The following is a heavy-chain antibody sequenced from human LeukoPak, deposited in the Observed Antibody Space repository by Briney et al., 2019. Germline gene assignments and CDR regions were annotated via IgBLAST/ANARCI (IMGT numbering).Heavy chain of an antibody. CDR1: GFTFSSYG. D-gene: IGHD3-3*01. CDR2: IRDDGSNT. J-gene: IGHJ5*01. Sequence: PGGSLRLSCAASGFTFSSYGMHWVRQAPGKGLGWVAFIRDDGSNTYYADSVKGRLTISRDHSKNTLYLKMNSLRSEDTAVYYCAKDCVVLALLLYDSWGQGTLVTVSS. CDR3: AKDCVVLALLLYDS. V-gene: IGHV3-30*02.